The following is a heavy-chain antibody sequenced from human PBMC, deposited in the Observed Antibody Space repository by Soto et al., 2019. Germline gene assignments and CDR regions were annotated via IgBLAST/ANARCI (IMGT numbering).Heavy chain of an antibody. D-gene: IGHD3-3*01. V-gene: IGHV4-59*01. CDR1: GGSISSYY. J-gene: IGHJ5*02. CDR2: IYYSGST. CDR3: ARDNMVDFWSGSGWFDP. Sequence: SQTLSLTCTVSGGSISSYYWSWIRQPPGKGLEWIGYIYYSGSTNYNPSLKSRVTISVDTSKNQFSLKLSSVTAADTAVYYCARDNMVDFWSGSGWFDPWGQGTLVTVSS.